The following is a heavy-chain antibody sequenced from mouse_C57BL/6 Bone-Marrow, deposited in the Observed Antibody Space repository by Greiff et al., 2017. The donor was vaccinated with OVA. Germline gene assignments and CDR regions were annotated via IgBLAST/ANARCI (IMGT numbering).Heavy chain of an antibody. CDR3: ARQKNYYGSSYVDY. CDR2: ISSGGSYT. D-gene: IGHD1-1*01. J-gene: IGHJ2*01. V-gene: IGHV5-6*01. Sequence: EVHLVESGGDLVKPGGSLKLSCAASGFTFSSYGMSWVRQTPDKRLEWVATISSGGSYTYYPDSVKGRFTISRDNAKNTLYLQMSSLKSEDTAMYYCARQKNYYGSSYVDYWGQGTTLTVSS. CDR1: GFTFSSYG.